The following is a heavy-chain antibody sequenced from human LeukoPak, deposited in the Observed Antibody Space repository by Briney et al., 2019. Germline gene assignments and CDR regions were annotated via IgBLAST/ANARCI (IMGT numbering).Heavy chain of an antibody. CDR1: GFTFSSYA. CDR2: ISGSGGST. J-gene: IGHJ4*02. Sequence: PGGSLRLSCAASGFTFSSYAMSWVRQAPGKGLEWVSAISGSGGSTYYADSVKGRFTISRDNSKNTLYLQMNSLRAEDAAVYYCAKAMSGSRSPLDYWGQGTLVTVSS. D-gene: IGHD1-26*01. CDR3: AKAMSGSRSPLDY. V-gene: IGHV3-23*01.